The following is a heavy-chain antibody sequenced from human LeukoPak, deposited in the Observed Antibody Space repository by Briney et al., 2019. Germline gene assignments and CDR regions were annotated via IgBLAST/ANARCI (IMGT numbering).Heavy chain of an antibody. V-gene: IGHV4-59*01. D-gene: IGHD4-17*01. CDR3: ATAYGDFRAEGRYFDS. CDR2: VHYSGTT. J-gene: IGHJ4*02. Sequence: SETLLLTCTSSDGSITNNDGSWVRQTPGKVLEFIGYVHYSGTTNYIPSLTTQITISIDTSRKHFFLKLKSVTAADTAVYYCATAYGDFRAEGRYFDSWGQRTLVTASS. CDR1: DGSITNND.